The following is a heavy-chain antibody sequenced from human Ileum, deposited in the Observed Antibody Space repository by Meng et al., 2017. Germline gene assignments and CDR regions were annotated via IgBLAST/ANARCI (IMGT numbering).Heavy chain of an antibody. Sequence: VQSVGSGGGGVPAGMSLRLSCAASGFTFSSYAMHGVRQAPGKGLEWVAVISYDGSNKYYADSVKGRFTISRDNSKNTLYLQMNSLRAEDTAVYYCASPPSEGDLWGRGTLVTVSS. CDR1: GFTFSSYA. CDR3: ASPPSEGDL. V-gene: IGHV3-30*04. J-gene: IGHJ2*01. CDR2: ISYDGSNK. D-gene: IGHD3-10*01.